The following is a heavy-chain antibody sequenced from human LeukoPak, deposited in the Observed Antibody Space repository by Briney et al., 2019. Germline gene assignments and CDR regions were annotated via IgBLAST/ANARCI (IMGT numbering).Heavy chain of an antibody. CDR2: IYYSGST. J-gene: IGHJ6*03. Sequence: SETLSLTCTVSGGSISSYYWSWIRQPPGKGLEWIGYIYYSGSTNYNPSLKSRVSISVDTSKNQFSLKLTSVTAADTAVYYCARVEEGYGSGRRENYYYYYMDVWGKGTTVTVSS. CDR3: ARVEEGYGSGRRENYYYYYMDV. V-gene: IGHV4-59*01. CDR1: GGSISSYY. D-gene: IGHD3-10*01.